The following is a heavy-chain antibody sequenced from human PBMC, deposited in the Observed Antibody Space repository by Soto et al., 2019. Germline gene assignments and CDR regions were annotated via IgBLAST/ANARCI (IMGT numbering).Heavy chain of an antibody. V-gene: IGHV4-4*02. CDR3: ARAHYGDYGYGMDV. Sequence: SETLSLTCAVSGGSISGSNWWSWVRQPPGKGLEWIGEIYHSGSTNYNPSLKSRVTISVDKSKNQFSLKLSSVTAADTAVYYCARAHYGDYGYGMDVWGQGTTVTVSS. CDR1: GGSISGSNW. CDR2: IYHSGST. D-gene: IGHD4-17*01. J-gene: IGHJ6*02.